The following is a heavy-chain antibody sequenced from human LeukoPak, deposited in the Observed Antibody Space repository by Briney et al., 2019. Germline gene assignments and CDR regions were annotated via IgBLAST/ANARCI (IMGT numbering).Heavy chain of an antibody. V-gene: IGHV1-2*02. CDR2: INPNSGGT. D-gene: IGHD6-6*01. CDR3: ARDLAAGYSSSYWFDP. CDR1: GYTFTGYY. J-gene: IGHJ5*02. Sequence: ASVKVSCKASGYTFTGYYMHWVRQAPGQGLEWMGWINPNSGGTNYAQKFQGRVTMTRDTSISTAYMELSRLRSDDTAVYYCARDLAAGYSSSYWFDPWGQGTLVTVSS.